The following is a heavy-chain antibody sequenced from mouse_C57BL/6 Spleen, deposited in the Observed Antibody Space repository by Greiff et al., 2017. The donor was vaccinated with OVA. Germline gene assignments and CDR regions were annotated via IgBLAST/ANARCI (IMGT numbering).Heavy chain of an antibody. D-gene: IGHD4-1*01. CDR1: GYSFTSYW. J-gene: IGHJ2*01. CDR3: ARSGTYFDY. CDR2: IYPSDSET. V-gene: IGHV1-61*01. Sequence: VKLQQPGAELVRPGSSVKLSCKASGYSFTSYWMDWVKQRPGQGLEWIGNIYPSDSETHYNQKFKDKATLTVDKSSSTAYMQLSSLTSEDSAVYYCARSGTYFDYWGQGTTLTVSS.